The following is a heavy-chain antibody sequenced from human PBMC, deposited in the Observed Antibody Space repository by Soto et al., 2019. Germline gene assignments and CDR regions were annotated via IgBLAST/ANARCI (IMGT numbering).Heavy chain of an antibody. V-gene: IGHV3-48*02. CDR1: GFTLSTYS. J-gene: IGHJ6*02. CDR3: ARDPPNFYYYGMDV. Sequence: PGGSLRLSCIASGFTLSTYSMTWFRQAPGKGLEWLSYISKSSTTINYADSVKGRFTISRDNAKNSVYLEMSSLRDEDSAVYYCARDPPNFYYYGMDVWGQGTTVTVSS. CDR2: ISKSSTTI.